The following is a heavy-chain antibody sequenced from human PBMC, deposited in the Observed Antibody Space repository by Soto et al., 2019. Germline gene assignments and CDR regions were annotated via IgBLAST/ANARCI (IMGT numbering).Heavy chain of an antibody. D-gene: IGHD5-18*01. V-gene: IGHV1-69*01. CDR2: IIPLSGTT. J-gene: IGHJ4*02. Sequence: QVQLVQSGAGVRKPGSSVKVSCKASGGTLSMFGVSWVRQAPGQGLEWIGGIIPLSGTTNFAEKFQGRVTITTDESTSTAYMELSSLRSEDTALYYCATVPPDTAMEYFDYWGQGTLVTVS. CDR3: ATVPPDTAMEYFDY. CDR1: GGTLSMFG.